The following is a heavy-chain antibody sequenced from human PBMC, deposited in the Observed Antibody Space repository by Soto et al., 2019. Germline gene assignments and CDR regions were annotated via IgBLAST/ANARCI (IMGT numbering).Heavy chain of an antibody. V-gene: IGHV3-23*01. CDR1: GFTFSSYA. CDR3: AKEAWSGYEPYYGMDV. J-gene: IGHJ6*02. Sequence: GGSLRLSCAASGFTFSSYAMSWVRQAPGKGLEWVSAISGSGGSTYYADSVKGRFTISRDNSKNTLYLQMNSLRAEDTAVYDCAKEAWSGYEPYYGMDVWGQGTTVTVSS. CDR2: ISGSGGST. D-gene: IGHD3-3*01.